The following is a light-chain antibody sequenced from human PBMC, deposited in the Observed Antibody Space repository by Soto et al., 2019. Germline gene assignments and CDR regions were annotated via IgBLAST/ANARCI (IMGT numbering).Light chain of an antibody. Sequence: EIVLTQSPGTLSVSPGDRVTLSCRASQSISINLAWYQHKPGQAPRLLIYGASTRATGVPARFSGSGSGTEFTLTISNLQSEDFAVYHCQQYDKWPRTFGQGTKVDIK. J-gene: IGKJ1*01. V-gene: IGKV3-15*01. CDR3: QQYDKWPRT. CDR2: GAS. CDR1: QSISIN.